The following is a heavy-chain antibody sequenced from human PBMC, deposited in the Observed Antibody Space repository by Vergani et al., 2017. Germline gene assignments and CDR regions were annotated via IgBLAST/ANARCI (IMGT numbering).Heavy chain of an antibody. Sequence: QVQLVQSGAEVKKPADSVKVSCKTSGYTFTNYGISWVRQAPGQGIEWVGWISAYNGDTKYAQKLQGRVTMTTDTSTSKEYMELRSLRSDDTAVYYCARDPDIVVVPAAPYYDYYYGMDVWGEGTTVTVSS. CDR3: ARDPDIVVVPAAPYYDYYYGMDV. CDR2: ISAYNGDT. D-gene: IGHD2-2*01. J-gene: IGHJ6*04. V-gene: IGHV1-18*01. CDR1: GYTFTNYG.